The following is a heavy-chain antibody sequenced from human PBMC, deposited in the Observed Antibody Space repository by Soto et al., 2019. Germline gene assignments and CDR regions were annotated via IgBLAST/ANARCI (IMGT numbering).Heavy chain of an antibody. CDR3: ARAPYINAWYRFDL. V-gene: IGHV3-7*03. Sequence: RRLSCEASGFTFSGYWMSWVRQAPGKGLEWVADIKHDGSVKFYVDSVKGRFTISRDNAKKLLYLQMSGLRAEDTALYYCARAPYINAWYRFDLWGQGTLVTVSS. J-gene: IGHJ4*02. CDR1: GFTFSGYW. D-gene: IGHD6-13*01. CDR2: IKHDGSVK.